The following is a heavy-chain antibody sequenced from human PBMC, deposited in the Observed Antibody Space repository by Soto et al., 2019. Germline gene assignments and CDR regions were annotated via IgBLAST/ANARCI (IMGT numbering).Heavy chain of an antibody. CDR3: TRGLLTDFFDY. CDR2: ISYDGSNQ. V-gene: IGHV3-30-3*01. Sequence: GGSLRLSCAASGFTFDTYAMHWVRQAPGKGLEWVAVISYDGSNQFYAGSVKGRFTVSRDNSKNTLYLQVNSLRNDDTAVYYCTRGLLTDFFDYWGQGAPVTVSS. J-gene: IGHJ4*02. CDR1: GFTFDTYA.